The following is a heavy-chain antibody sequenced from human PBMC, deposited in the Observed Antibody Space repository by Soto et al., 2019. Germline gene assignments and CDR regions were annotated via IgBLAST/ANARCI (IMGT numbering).Heavy chain of an antibody. Sequence: ASVKVSCQASGYTFTSYGISWVRQAPGQGLEWMGWISAYNGNTNYVQKLQGRVTMTTDTSTSTAYMELRSLRSDDTAVYYCARGGYSYGYYYYYGMDVWGQGTTVTVSS. CDR2: ISAYNGNT. J-gene: IGHJ6*02. CDR3: ARGGYSYGYYYYYGMDV. D-gene: IGHD5-18*01. V-gene: IGHV1-18*04. CDR1: GYTFTSYG.